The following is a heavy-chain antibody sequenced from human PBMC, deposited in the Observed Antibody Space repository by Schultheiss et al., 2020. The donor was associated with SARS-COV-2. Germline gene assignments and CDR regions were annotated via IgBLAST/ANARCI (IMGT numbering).Heavy chain of an antibody. CDR3: VKVGGQD. V-gene: IGHV3-30*02. CDR2: IWYDGSNK. J-gene: IGHJ4*02. CDR1: GFTFSTYG. Sequence: GESLKISCATSGFTFSTYGMHWVRQAPGKGLEWVALIWYDGSNKYYADSVKGRFSISRDNSKNTLYLQMSSLRAEDTAVYYCVKVGGQDWGQGTLVTVSS. D-gene: IGHD3-16*01.